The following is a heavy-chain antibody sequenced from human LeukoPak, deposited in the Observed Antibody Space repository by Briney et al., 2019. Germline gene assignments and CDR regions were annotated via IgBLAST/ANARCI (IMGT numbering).Heavy chain of an antibody. V-gene: IGHV3-33*01. CDR3: ARGTMSVVVAATDYYYGMDV. J-gene: IGHJ6*04. CDR2: IRYDGSNK. Sequence: GRSLRLSCTASGYTFSSFGMHWVRQAPGKGLEWVAVIRYDGSNKYYADSVKGRFTISRDNSKNTLYLQMNSLRAEDTAVYYCARGTMSVVVAATDYYYGMDVWGKGTTVTVSS. CDR1: GYTFSSFG. D-gene: IGHD2-15*01.